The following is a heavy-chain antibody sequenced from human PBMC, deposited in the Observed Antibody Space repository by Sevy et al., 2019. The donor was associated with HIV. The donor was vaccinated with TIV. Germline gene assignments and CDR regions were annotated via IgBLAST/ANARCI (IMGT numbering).Heavy chain of an antibody. D-gene: IGHD3-22*01. CDR3: ASHNYSDRSGYYYPVWFDY. Sequence: WETLSLTCTVSSGSISSSTYYWAWIRQPPGKGLEWIGRIFYSGSPYYNPSLQSRLTISVDTSKNQFSLKLSSVTAADTAAYYCASHNYSDRSGYYYPVWFDYWGRGTLVTVSS. V-gene: IGHV4-39*01. CDR2: IFYSGSP. J-gene: IGHJ4*02. CDR1: SGSISSSTYY.